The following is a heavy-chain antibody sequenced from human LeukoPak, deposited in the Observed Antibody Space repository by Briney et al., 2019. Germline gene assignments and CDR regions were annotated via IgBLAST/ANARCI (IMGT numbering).Heavy chain of an antibody. J-gene: IGHJ5*02. D-gene: IGHD2-8*02. Sequence: GESLKISCQGFGYSFDSYWIGWVRQMPGKGLEWMGITYPGDSDIRYGPSFEGQVTISADTSITTAYLEWSSLKASDTAIYYCVRPAGTGRWFDPWGQGTLVTVSS. CDR1: GYSFDSYW. CDR2: TYPGDSDI. V-gene: IGHV5-51*01. CDR3: VRPAGTGRWFDP.